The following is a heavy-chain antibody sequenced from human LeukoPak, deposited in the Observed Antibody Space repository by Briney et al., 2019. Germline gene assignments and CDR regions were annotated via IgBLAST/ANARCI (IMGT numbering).Heavy chain of an antibody. CDR3: ACSGWYISVNYCYYMDV. CDR2: IYTSGTT. Sequence: SETLSLTCTVSGGSISSGSYYRSWIRQPAGKGLEWIGRIYTSGTTNHNPSLKSRVTISVDTSKNQFSLKLSSVTAADTAVYYCACSGWYISVNYCYYMDVWGNGTTVTISS. D-gene: IGHD6-19*01. CDR1: GGSISSGSYY. V-gene: IGHV4-61*02. J-gene: IGHJ6*03.